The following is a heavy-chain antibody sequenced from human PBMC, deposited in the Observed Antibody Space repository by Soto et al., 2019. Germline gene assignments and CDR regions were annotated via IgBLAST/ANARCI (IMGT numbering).Heavy chain of an antibody. CDR2: ISASGGST. V-gene: IGHV3-23*01. CDR3: AKGRHGFDI. J-gene: IGHJ3*02. Sequence: EVQLLESGGGLVQPGGSLRLSCVASGFTFSTYATTWVRQAPGRGLEWVSVISASGGSTYYADSVKGRFTITRNNSKNTRYLQMNSLRVDDTAGYPWAKGRHGFDIWGQGTMVTVSS. CDR1: GFTFSTYA.